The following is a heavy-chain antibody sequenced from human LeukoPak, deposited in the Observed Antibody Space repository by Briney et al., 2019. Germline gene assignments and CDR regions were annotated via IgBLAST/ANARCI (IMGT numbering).Heavy chain of an antibody. CDR2: ITSSSSAK. J-gene: IGHJ4*02. Sequence: PGRSLRLSCAASGFTFSTYSMNWVRQAPGKGLEWVSYITSSSSAKYYADSVKGRFTISRDNAEDSLYLQMNSLRAEDTAVYYCTRDQEGSDYWGQGTLVTVSS. CDR3: TRDQEGSDY. V-gene: IGHV3-48*01. CDR1: GFTFSTYS.